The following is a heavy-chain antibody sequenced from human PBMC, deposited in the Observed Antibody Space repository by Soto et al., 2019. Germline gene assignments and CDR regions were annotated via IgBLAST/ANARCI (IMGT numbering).Heavy chain of an antibody. D-gene: IGHD3-22*01. CDR2: ISAYNGNT. V-gene: IGHV1-18*01. Sequence: QVQLVQSGAEVKKPGASVKVSCKASGYTFTSYGISWVRQAPGQGLEWMGWISAYNGNTNYAQKLQGRVTMTTDTSXXTAYMELRSLRSDDTAVYYCARRDSSGYSHDAFDIWGQGTMVTVSS. J-gene: IGHJ3*02. CDR3: ARRDSSGYSHDAFDI. CDR1: GYTFTSYG.